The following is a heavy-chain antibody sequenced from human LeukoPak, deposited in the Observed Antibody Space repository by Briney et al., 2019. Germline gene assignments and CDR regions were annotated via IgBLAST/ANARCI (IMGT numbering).Heavy chain of an antibody. Sequence: GGSLRLSCAASGFTVSSNYMGWVRQAPGKGLEWVSVIYSGGSTYYADSVKGRFTISRHNSKNTLYLQMNSLRAEDTAVYYCARAGGGSSSWPYFDYWGQGTLVTVSP. J-gene: IGHJ4*02. CDR3: ARAGGGSSSWPYFDY. V-gene: IGHV3-53*04. CDR2: IYSGGST. CDR1: GFTVSSNY. D-gene: IGHD6-13*01.